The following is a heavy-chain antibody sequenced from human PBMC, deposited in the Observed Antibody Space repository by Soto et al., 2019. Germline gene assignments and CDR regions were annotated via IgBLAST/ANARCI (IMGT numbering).Heavy chain of an antibody. CDR3: ARDRGPYGTDV. CDR1: GYTFTSYG. CDR2: ISAYNGNT. Sequence: QVQLVQSGAEVKKPGASVKVSCKASGYTFTSYGISWVRQAPGQGLEWMGWISAYNGNTNYAPKLQGRVTMTTDTSHSPAYLELTSLGSDATAVYYCARDRGPYGTDVWGEGATVS. J-gene: IGHJ6*02. D-gene: IGHD3-10*01. V-gene: IGHV1-18*01.